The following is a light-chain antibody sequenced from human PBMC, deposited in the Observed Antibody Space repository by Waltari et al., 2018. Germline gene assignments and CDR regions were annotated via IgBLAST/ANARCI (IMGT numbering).Light chain of an antibody. V-gene: IGLV2-14*03. CDR2: DVS. J-gene: IGLJ2*01. CDR3: SSYTRRNTVI. Sequence: QSALAQPASVSGSPGQSITISCTGTDRAIGSYHYISWYQQHPGIAPKLLLYDVSDRPSGVSDRFSGSKSGKTASLTISGLQPEDAADYYCSSYTRRNTVIFGGGTKLTVV. CDR1: DRAIGSYHY.